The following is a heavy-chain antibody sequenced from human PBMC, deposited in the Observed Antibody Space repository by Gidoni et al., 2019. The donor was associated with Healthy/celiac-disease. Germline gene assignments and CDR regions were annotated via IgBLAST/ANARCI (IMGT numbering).Heavy chain of an antibody. J-gene: IGHJ1*01. V-gene: IGHV4-34*01. CDR3: ARGGVRGSSSWYPPEYVQH. Sequence: QVQLQQWGAGLVHPAETLSLTCAVYGGSFSGYYWSWLRQPPGKGLEWIGEINNSGSTNYNPSLKSRVIISVDTYKNQFSLMLSSVPAADTAVYYCARGGVRGSSSWYPPEYVQHWGQGTLVTVSS. CDR1: GGSFSGYY. CDR2: INNSGST. D-gene: IGHD6-13*01.